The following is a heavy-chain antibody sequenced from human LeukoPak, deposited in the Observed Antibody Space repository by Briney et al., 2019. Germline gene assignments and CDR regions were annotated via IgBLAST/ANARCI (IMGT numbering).Heavy chain of an antibody. Sequence: SETLSLTCTVSGGSISSYYWSWIRQPPGKGLEWIGYIYYSGSTNYNPSLKSRVTISVDTSKNQFSLKLSSVTAADAAVYYCARVGPHNYDFWSGYSYYFDYWGQGTLVTVSS. CDR2: IYYSGST. V-gene: IGHV4-59*01. CDR3: ARVGPHNYDFWSGYSYYFDY. J-gene: IGHJ4*02. D-gene: IGHD3-3*01. CDR1: GGSISSYY.